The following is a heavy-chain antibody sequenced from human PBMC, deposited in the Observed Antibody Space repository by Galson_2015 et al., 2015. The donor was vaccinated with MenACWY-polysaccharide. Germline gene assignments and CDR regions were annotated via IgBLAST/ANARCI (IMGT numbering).Heavy chain of an antibody. J-gene: IGHJ6*02. CDR3: ARRESSGLKGMDV. CDR2: IYPGDSDT. V-gene: IGHV5-51*01. CDR1: GSSFTTYW. D-gene: IGHD6-19*01. Sequence: QSGVEVKKPGESLKISCKGSGSSFTTYWIGWLRQIPGKGLEWMGIIYPGDSDTRNSPSFQGQVTISADNTISTAYLQWRSLKASDTAMYYCARRESSGLKGMDVWGQGTTVTVSS.